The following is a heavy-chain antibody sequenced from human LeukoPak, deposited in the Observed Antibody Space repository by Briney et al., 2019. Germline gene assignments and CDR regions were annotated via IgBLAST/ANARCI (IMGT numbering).Heavy chain of an antibody. J-gene: IGHJ6*03. V-gene: IGHV4-61*02. D-gene: IGHD3-3*01. CDR3: ARDYQCWSGYLHYYYYYMDV. Sequence: SQTLSLTCTVSGRSISSGSYYWSWLRQPAGKGLEWIARIYTSGSTNYNSSLKSRVTISVYTSKNQFSLKLSSLTAADTAVYYCARDYQCWSGYLHYYYYYMDVWGKGTTVTVSS. CDR2: IYTSGST. CDR1: GRSISSGSYY.